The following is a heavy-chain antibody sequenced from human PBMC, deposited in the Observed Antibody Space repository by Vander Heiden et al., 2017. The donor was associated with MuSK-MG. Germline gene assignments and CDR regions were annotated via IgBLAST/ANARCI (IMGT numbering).Heavy chain of an antibody. CDR3: ARDNRGYSSGCFDY. V-gene: IGHV3-30*04. CDR2: TSYDGSNE. J-gene: IGHJ4*02. D-gene: IGHD6-19*01. Sequence: QVQLVESVGGVVQPGRSLRLSCAASGFTFSPYALHWVRQAPGKGLEWVAFTSYDGSNEYYAESVKGRFTVSRDNSMNTLYLQMNSLRPEDTAVYFCARDNRGYSSGCFDYWGQGTLVTVSS. CDR1: GFTFSPYA.